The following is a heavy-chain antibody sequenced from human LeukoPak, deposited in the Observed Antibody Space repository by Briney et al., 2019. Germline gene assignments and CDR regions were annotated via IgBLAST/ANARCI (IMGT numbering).Heavy chain of an antibody. J-gene: IGHJ5*02. CDR2: LNGDGSST. V-gene: IGHV3-74*01. CDR3: ARELSTGS. CDR1: GCTFSRYW. Sequence: GGSLRLSCVASGCTFSRYWMHWVRPAPGKGLVWVSRLNGDGSSTNYADSVKGRFTISRDNAKNTLYLQMNRLRAEDTAVYYCARELSTGSWGQGTLVTVSS. D-gene: IGHD2-15*01.